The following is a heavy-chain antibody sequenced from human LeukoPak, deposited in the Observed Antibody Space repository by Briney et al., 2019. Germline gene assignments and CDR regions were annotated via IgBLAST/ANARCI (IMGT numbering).Heavy chain of an antibody. J-gene: IGHJ4*02. V-gene: IGHV3-48*02. Sequence: GGSLRLSCAASGFTFSSYSMNWVRQAPGKGLEWVSYISSSSSTIYYADSVKGRFTISRDNAKNSLYLQMNSLRDEDTAVYYCARDLGYCTNGVCHTRFDYWGQGTLVAVSS. CDR2: ISSSSSTI. CDR3: ARDLGYCTNGVCHTRFDY. CDR1: GFTFSSYS. D-gene: IGHD2-8*01.